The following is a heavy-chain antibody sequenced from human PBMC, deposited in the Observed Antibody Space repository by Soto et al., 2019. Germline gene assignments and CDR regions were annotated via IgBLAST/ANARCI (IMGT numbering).Heavy chain of an antibody. Sequence: SQTLSLTCAISGDSVSSNSAAWNWIRQSPSRGLEWLGRTYYRSKWYNDYAVSVKSRITINPDTSKNQFSLQLNSVTPEDTAVYYCARHCTNGVCYPSYHYGMAVWGQGTTVTVSS. CDR3: ARHCTNGVCYPSYHYGMAV. CDR1: GDSVSSNSAA. J-gene: IGHJ6*02. D-gene: IGHD2-8*01. CDR2: TYYRSKWYN. V-gene: IGHV6-1*01.